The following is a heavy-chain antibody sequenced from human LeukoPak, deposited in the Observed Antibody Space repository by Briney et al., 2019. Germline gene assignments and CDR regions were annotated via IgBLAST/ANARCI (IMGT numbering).Heavy chain of an antibody. CDR3: ARDVGGSLDY. J-gene: IGHJ4*02. CDR2: IKGDESAR. D-gene: IGHD1-26*01. CDR1: GFTFTTYW. Sequence: PGGSLLLSCAASGFTFTTYWMAWVRRAPGKGLEWVANIKGDESARHQADSVKGRFTISRDNTQNSVYLQMSSLRGEDTAVYYCARDVGGSLDYWGQGTLVTVSS. V-gene: IGHV3-7*01.